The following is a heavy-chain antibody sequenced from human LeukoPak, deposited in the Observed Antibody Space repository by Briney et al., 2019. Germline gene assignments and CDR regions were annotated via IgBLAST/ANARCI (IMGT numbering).Heavy chain of an antibody. CDR1: GYTFTSYG. J-gene: IGHJ6*02. CDR3: ARDFDGYGGYDSGGYYYYGMDV. Sequence: ASVTVSFKASGYTFTSYGISWVRQAPGQGLEWMGWISAYNGNTNYAQKLQGRVTMTTDTSTSTAYMELRSLRSDDTAVYYCARDFDGYGGYDSGGYYYYGMDVWGQGTTVTVSS. V-gene: IGHV1-18*01. CDR2: ISAYNGNT. D-gene: IGHD5-12*01.